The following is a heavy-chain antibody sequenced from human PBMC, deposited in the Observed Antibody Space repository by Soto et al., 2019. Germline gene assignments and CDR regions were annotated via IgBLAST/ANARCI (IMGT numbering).Heavy chain of an antibody. CDR1: EFLVSSNY. Sequence: PGGSLRLSCSASEFLVSSNYMNLVRQSPGKGLECVSTIYGSGSTYYADSVKGRFTISRDNSKNTLYLQMNSLRAEDTAVYYCAGRVGAKTYGMDVWGQGTTVAVSS. D-gene: IGHD1-26*01. J-gene: IGHJ6*02. V-gene: IGHV3-53*01. CDR3: AGRVGAKTYGMDV. CDR2: IYGSGST.